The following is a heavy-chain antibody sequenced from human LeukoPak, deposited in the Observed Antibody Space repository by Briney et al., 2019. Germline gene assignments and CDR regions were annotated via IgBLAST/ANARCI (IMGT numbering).Heavy chain of an antibody. J-gene: IGHJ4*02. V-gene: IGHV3-23*01. CDR2: ISGSGDST. D-gene: IGHD3-22*01. CDR1: GFTFSSYA. Sequence: PGGSLRLSCAASGFTFSSYAMSWIRQAPGKGLEWVSAISGSGDSTYYADSVKGRFTISRDNSKNTLYLQMNSLRAEDTAVYYCAKEFGTYYDSSGLFDYWGQGTLVTVSS. CDR3: AKEFGTYYDSSGLFDY.